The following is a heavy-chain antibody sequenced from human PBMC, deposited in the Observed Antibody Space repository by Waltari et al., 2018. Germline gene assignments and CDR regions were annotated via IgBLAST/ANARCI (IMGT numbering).Heavy chain of an antibody. D-gene: IGHD6-13*01. Sequence: EVQLLESGGSLVQPGGSLRLSCAASGFTFSSYAMSWVRQAPGKGLEWVSVIYSGGSTYYADSVKGRFTISRDNSKNTLYLQMNSLRAEDTAVYYCAKERFGSSWYSVYWGQGTLVTVSS. CDR1: GFTFSSYA. CDR3: AKERFGSSWYSVY. V-gene: IGHV3-23*03. CDR2: IYSGGST. J-gene: IGHJ4*02.